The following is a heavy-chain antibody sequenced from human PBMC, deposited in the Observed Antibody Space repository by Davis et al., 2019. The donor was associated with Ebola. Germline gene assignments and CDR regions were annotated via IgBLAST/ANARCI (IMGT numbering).Heavy chain of an antibody. J-gene: IGHJ4*02. CDR3: TKGRWGDY. CDR2: IGGSGGTT. Sequence: GESLKISCEASGFTFTSYDMSWVRQAPGKGLEWVSTIGGSGGTTYYADSVRGRFSIYRDNSKNTVYLQMNSPSADDTAIYYCTKGRWGDYWGQGILVTDSS. D-gene: IGHD7-27*01. V-gene: IGHV3-23*01. CDR1: GFTFTSYD.